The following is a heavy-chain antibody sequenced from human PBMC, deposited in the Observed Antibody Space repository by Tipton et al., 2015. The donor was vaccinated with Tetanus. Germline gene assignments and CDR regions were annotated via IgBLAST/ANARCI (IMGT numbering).Heavy chain of an antibody. CDR2: IDPNSGGT. D-gene: IGHD3-22*01. J-gene: IGHJ6*02. CDR3: ARDRGDYIYYGMDV. CDR1: GYTFTHYG. Sequence: QVQLVQSGAEVKKPGASVKVSCKASGYTFTHYGVNWVRQAPGQGLEWMGWIDPNSGGTVYAQKFQGRVPMTRDTSISTAYMELRSLRSDDTAVYYCARDRGDYIYYGMDVWGPGTTVTVS. V-gene: IGHV1-2*02.